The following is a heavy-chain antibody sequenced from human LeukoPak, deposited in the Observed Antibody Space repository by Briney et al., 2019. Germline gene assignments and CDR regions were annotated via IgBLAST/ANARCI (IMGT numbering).Heavy chain of an antibody. CDR2: INPSAGST. Sequence: ASVKVSCKASGYTFTKYYIHWVRQAPGQGLEWMGIINPSAGSTNYAQKFQGRVTMTRDTSISTAYMELSRLRSDDTAVYYCARDGLIRHTVTGSLGYWGQGTLVTVSS. CDR1: GYTFTKYY. D-gene: IGHD4-17*01. CDR3: ARDGLIRHTVTGSLGY. V-gene: IGHV1-2*02. J-gene: IGHJ4*02.